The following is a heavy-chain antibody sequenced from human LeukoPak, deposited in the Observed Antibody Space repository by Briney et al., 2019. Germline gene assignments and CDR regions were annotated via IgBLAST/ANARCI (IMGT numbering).Heavy chain of an antibody. Sequence: SETLSLTCTVSGGSVSSGTFDWSWIRQPPGKGLEWIGYISDSVTTKYSPSLKTRVTISVDTSKNQFSLKLRSVTAADTALYYCAARGQGSSLSYFVYWGQGTLVTVSS. D-gene: IGHD3-10*01. CDR3: AARGQGSSLSYFVY. CDR1: GGSVSSGTFD. V-gene: IGHV4-61*01. CDR2: ISDSVTT. J-gene: IGHJ4*02.